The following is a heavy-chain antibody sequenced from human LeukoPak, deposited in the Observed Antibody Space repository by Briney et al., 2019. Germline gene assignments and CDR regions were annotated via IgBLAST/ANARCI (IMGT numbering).Heavy chain of an antibody. CDR1: GFTFSSYG. V-gene: IGHV3-30*03. J-gene: IGHJ4*02. Sequence: GGSLRLSCAASGFTFSSYGMHWVRQAPGKGLEWVAVISYDGSNKYYADSVKGRFTISRDNSKNTLYLQMNSLRAEDTAVYYCARDTPHYYDSSGYLDYRGQGTLVTVSS. CDR2: ISYDGSNK. D-gene: IGHD3-22*01. CDR3: ARDTPHYYDSSGYLDY.